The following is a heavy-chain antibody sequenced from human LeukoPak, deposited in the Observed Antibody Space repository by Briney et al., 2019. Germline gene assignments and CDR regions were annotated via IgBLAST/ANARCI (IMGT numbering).Heavy chain of an antibody. J-gene: IGHJ2*01. D-gene: IGHD4-17*01. Sequence: GASVKVSCKASGYTFTSYYRHWMRQAPGQGLEWIGIINPSGGSTNYAKKFQGRVTISRDTSTSTVYMELSSLRAEDTAVYYCARDIDWGSYGDYYCYLDLWGRGTLVIVSS. CDR2: INPSGGST. CDR1: GYTFTSYY. CDR3: ARDIDWGSYGDYYCYLDL. V-gene: IGHV1-46*03.